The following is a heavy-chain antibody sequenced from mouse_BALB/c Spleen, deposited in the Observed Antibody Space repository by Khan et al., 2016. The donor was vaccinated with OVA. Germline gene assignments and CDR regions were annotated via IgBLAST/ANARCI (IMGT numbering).Heavy chain of an antibody. CDR3: ARREKYGYDPSWFAY. Sequence: QVQLQQSGAELVRPGASVKLSCKASGYTFTSYWMNWVKQRPGHGLEWIGRLDPSDSETHYNQMFKDKATLNVDKSSSTAYMQLSSLTSEDSAVYYCARREKYGYDPSWFAYWGQGTLVTVSA. CDR2: LDPSDSET. V-gene: IGHV1-61*01. J-gene: IGHJ3*01. D-gene: IGHD2-2*01. CDR1: GYTFTSYW.